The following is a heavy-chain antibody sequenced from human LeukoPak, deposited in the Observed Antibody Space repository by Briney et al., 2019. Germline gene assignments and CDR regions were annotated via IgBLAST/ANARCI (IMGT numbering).Heavy chain of an antibody. Sequence: SETLSLTCAVSVGSISSGNWWTWVRQSPGKGLEWIGEIDHNGTLNYTPSLKSRVTISADSFKNHFSLKLTSVTAADTAVYYCATAPILRGEGGEHYKYGMDVWGQGTTVIVSS. D-gene: IGHD2-2*02. J-gene: IGHJ6*02. CDR1: VGSISSGNW. V-gene: IGHV4-4*02. CDR3: ATAPILRGEGGEHYKYGMDV. CDR2: IDHNGTL.